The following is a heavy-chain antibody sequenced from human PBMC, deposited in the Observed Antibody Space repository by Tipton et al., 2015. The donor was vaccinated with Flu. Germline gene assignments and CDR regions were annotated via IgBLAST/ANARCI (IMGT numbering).Heavy chain of an antibody. CDR1: GYTFTNYN. J-gene: IGHJ4*02. Sequence: QSGAEVKKPGASVRISCTASGYTFTNYNMHWVRQAPGQGPEWMGIIYPSGGGTTYAQRIQGRVTLTRDKSTSTVYMELSSLRSEDTAFYYCARDRGFGAYTFDYWGQGTLVTVAS. CDR2: IYPSGGGT. V-gene: IGHV1-46*01. D-gene: IGHD3-10*01. CDR3: ARDRGFGAYTFDY.